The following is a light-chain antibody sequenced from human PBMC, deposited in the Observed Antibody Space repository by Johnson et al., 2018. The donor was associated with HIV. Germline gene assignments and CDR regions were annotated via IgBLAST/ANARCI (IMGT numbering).Light chain of an antibody. V-gene: IGLV1-51*02. J-gene: IGLJ1*01. Sequence: QSVLTQPPSVSAAPGQKVTISCSGSSSNIGNNYVSWDQQLPGTAPKLLVYENKKLPTGIPDRFSGSKSGTSATLDITGLQAGDEADYYCGTWNSGLGTAFFGTGTKVTVL. CDR2: ENK. CDR3: GTWNSGLGTAF. CDR1: SSNIGNNY.